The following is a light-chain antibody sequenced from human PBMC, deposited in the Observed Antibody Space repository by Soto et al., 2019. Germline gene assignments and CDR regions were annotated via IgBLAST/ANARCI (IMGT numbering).Light chain of an antibody. CDR3: QQYNSYPST. CDR1: QSISTW. J-gene: IGKJ4*01. CDR2: KAS. Sequence: DIQMTQSPSTLSASVGDRVTITCRASQSISTWLAWYQQKSGQAPNLLIHKASSLQSGVPSRFSGSGSGTELTLTISSLQPDDFATYYCQQYNSYPSTFGGGTKVEIK. V-gene: IGKV1-5*03.